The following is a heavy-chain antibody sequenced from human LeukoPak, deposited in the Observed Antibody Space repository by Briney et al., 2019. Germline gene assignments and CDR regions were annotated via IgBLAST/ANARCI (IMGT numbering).Heavy chain of an antibody. CDR2: IYYSGST. CDR1: GGSISSGDYY. V-gene: IGHV4-30-4*08. D-gene: IGHD3-3*01. J-gene: IGHJ5*02. CDR3: ARAIWDFWSGYSYNWFDP. Sequence: PSETLSLTCTVSGGSISSGDYYWSWIRQPPGKGLEWIGYIYYSGSTYYNPSLKSRVTISVDTSKNQFSLKLSSVTAADTAVYYCARAIWDFWSGYSYNWFDPWGQGTLVTVSS.